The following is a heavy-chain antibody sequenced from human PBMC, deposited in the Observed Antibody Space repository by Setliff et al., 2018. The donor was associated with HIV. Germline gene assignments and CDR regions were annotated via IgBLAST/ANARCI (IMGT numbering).Heavy chain of an antibody. J-gene: IGHJ2*01. CDR2: ISANNGKT. D-gene: IGHD3-10*01. Sequence: ASVKASCKASGYTFVSYGISWVRQAPGQGLEWMGWISANNGKTKYAQKFQGRVTITADESTDTVEMQLSSLTSEDTAVYYCARDDHYYDLGSIYSDWYFDLWDRGTQVTVSS. V-gene: IGHV1-18*01. CDR1: GYTFVSYG. CDR3: ARDDHYYDLGSIYSDWYFDL.